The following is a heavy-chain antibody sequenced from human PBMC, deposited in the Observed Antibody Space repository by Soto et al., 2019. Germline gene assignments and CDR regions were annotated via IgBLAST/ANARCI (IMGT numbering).Heavy chain of an antibody. V-gene: IGHV4-34*01. CDR2: INHSGST. J-gene: IGHJ4*02. CDR1: GGSFSGYY. Sequence: QVQLQQWGAGLLKPSETLSLTCAVYGGSFSGYYWSWIRQPPGKGLEWIGEINHSGSTNYNPSLKRRVTISVDTSKNQFSLKLSSVTAADTAVYYCARTNSGSYRYYVDYWGQGTLVTVSS. CDR3: ARTNSGSYRYYVDY. D-gene: IGHD1-26*01.